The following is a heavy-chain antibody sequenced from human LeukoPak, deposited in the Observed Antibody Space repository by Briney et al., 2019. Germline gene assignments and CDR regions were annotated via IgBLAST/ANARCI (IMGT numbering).Heavy chain of an antibody. V-gene: IGHV1-46*01. D-gene: IGHD1-26*01. J-gene: IGHJ3*02. CDR1: GYTFTSYY. CDR3: ARDHLQWELLGAFDI. CDR2: INPSGGST. Sequence: ASVKVSCKASGYTFTSYYMHWVRQAPGQGLEWMGIINPSGGSTSYAQKFQGRVTMTRDMSTSTAYMELSRLRSDDTAVYYCARDHLQWELLGAFDIWGQGTMVTVSS.